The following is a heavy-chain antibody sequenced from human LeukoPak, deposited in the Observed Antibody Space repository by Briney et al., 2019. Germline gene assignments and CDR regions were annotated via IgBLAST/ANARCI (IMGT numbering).Heavy chain of an antibody. CDR3: ARDLSPSITIFEAVIERGAFDI. D-gene: IGHD3-3*01. J-gene: IGHJ3*02. V-gene: IGHV1-2*02. Sequence: ASVKVSCKASGYTFTGYYMHWVRRAPGQGLEWMGWINPNSGGTNYAQKFQGRVTMTRDTSISTAYMELSRLRSDDTAVYYCARDLSPSITIFEAVIERGAFDIWGQGTMVTVSS. CDR1: GYTFTGYY. CDR2: INPNSGGT.